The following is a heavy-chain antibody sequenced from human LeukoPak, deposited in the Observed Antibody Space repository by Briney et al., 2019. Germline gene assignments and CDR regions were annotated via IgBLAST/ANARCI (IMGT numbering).Heavy chain of an antibody. CDR1: GFTFSSYA. CDR3: AKAPSYYDSSGYFDY. J-gene: IGHJ4*02. V-gene: IGHV3-23*01. CDR2: ISGSGGST. D-gene: IGHD3-22*01. Sequence: GGSLRLSCEASGFTFSSYAMSWVRQAPGKGLEWVSAISGSGGSTYYADSVKGRFTISRDNSKNTLYLQMNSLRAEDTAVYYCAKAPSYYDSSGYFDYWGQGTLVTVSS.